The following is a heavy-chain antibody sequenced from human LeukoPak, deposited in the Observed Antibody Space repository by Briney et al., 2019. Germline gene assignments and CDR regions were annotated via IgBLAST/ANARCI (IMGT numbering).Heavy chain of an antibody. Sequence: GASVKVSCKASGYTVTGYYMHWVRQAPGKGLEWMGGFHPEGGGTNYAQKFQGRVTMTRDTSTDTAYMELSSLRSEDTAVYYCARALTSITFGGVIACDAFDIWGQGAMVTVSS. J-gene: IGHJ3*02. D-gene: IGHD3-16*02. CDR3: ARALTSITFGGVIACDAFDI. CDR1: GYTVTGYY. CDR2: FHPEGGGT. V-gene: IGHV1-2*02.